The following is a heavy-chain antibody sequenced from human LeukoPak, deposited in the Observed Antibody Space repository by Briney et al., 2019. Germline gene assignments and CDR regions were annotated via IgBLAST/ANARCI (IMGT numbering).Heavy chain of an antibody. Sequence: RASVTVSCKASGYTFTSYDINWVRQATGQGLEWMGWMNPNSGNTGYAQKFQGRVTMTRNTSISTAYMELSSLRSEDTAVYYCARGRRSARYTIFGVSNWFDPWGQGTLVTVSS. J-gene: IGHJ5*02. CDR1: GYTFTSYD. D-gene: IGHD3-3*01. CDR3: ARGRRSARYTIFGVSNWFDP. V-gene: IGHV1-8*01. CDR2: MNPNSGNT.